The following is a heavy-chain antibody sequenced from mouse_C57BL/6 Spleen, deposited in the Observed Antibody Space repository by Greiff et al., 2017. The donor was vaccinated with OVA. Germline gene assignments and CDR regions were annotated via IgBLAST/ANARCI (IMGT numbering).Heavy chain of an antibody. D-gene: IGHD1-1*01. CDR1: GYTFTSYW. J-gene: IGHJ4*01. Sequence: QVHVKQSGAELVKPGASVKMSCKASGYTFTSYWITWVKQRPGQGLEWIGDIYPGSGSTNYNEKFKSKATLTVDTSSSTAYMQLSSLTSEDSAVDYCAGITTVVATDAMDYWGQGTSVTVSS. CDR3: AGITTVVATDAMDY. V-gene: IGHV1-55*01. CDR2: IYPGSGST.